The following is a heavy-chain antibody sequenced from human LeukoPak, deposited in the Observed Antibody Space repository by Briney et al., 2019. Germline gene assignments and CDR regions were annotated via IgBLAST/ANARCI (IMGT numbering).Heavy chain of an antibody. Sequence: SETLSLTCAVYGGSFSGYYWSWIRQPPGKGLEWIGEINHSGSTNYNPSLKSRVTILVDTSKNQFSLKLSSVTAADTAVYYCARGLRFRPIGFWGQGTMVTVSS. D-gene: IGHD3-16*01. V-gene: IGHV4-34*01. CDR1: GGSFSGYY. J-gene: IGHJ3*01. CDR2: INHSGST. CDR3: ARGLRFRPIGF.